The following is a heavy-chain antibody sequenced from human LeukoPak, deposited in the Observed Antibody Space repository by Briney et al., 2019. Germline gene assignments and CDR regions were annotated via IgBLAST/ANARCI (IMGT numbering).Heavy chain of an antibody. CDR3: AREEVYCSSTSCSTGFDP. CDR1: GYTFTSYG. V-gene: IGHV1-18*01. CDR2: ISAYNGNT. D-gene: IGHD2-2*01. Sequence: EASVKVSCRASGYTFTSYGISWVRQAPGQGLEWMGWISAYNGNTNYAQKLQGRVTMTTDTSTSTAYMELRSLRSDDTAVYYCAREEVYCSSTSCSTGFDPWGQGTLVTVSS. J-gene: IGHJ5*02.